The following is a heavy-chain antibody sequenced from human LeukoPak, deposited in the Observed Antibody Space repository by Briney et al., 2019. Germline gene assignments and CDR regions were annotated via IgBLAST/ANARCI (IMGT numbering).Heavy chain of an antibody. V-gene: IGHV3-30*18. Sequence: PGRSLRLSCAASGFTFSSYGMHWVRQAPGKGLEWVAVISYDGSNKYYADSVKGRFTISRDNSKNTLYLQMNSLRAEDTAVYYWSKSPRPGVISSSWPYWGQGTLVTVSP. D-gene: IGHD6-13*01. CDR1: GFTFSSYG. CDR2: ISYDGSNK. J-gene: IGHJ4*02. CDR3: SKSPRPGVISSSWPY.